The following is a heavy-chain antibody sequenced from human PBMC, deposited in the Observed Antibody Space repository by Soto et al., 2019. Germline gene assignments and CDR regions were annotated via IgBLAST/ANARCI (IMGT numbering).Heavy chain of an antibody. CDR1: GGSITNSGYY. CDR2: IYYSGST. J-gene: IGHJ5*02. CDR3: ARAGGAGSGHDWFDP. V-gene: IGHV4-39*07. D-gene: IGHD6-13*01. Sequence: SETLSLTCNVSGGSITNSGYYWGWIRQPPGKGLEWIGSIYYSGSTYYSPSLKSRVTISVDTSKNQFSLNLTSVTAADTAVYYCARAGGAGSGHDWFDPWGQGTLVTVSS.